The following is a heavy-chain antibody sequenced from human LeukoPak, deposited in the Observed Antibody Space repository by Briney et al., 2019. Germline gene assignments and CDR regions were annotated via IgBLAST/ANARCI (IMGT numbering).Heavy chain of an antibody. CDR2: INPNSGGT. V-gene: IGHV1-2*06. Sequence: GASVKVSCKASGYTFTDYYMHWVRQAPGQGLEWMGRINPNSGGTNYAQKFQGRVTMTRDTSISTAYMELSRLRSDDTAVYYCARDDFSEGGYGMDVWGQGTTVTVSS. D-gene: IGHD4-11*01. CDR1: GYTFTDYY. CDR3: ARDDFSEGGYGMDV. J-gene: IGHJ6*02.